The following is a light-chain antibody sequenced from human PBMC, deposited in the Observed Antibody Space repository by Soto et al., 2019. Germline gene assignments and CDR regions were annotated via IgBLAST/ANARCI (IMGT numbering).Light chain of an antibody. CDR2: RNN. Sequence: QSVLTHPPSASGTPRQRVTISCSGSSSNIGSNYVYWYQQLPGTAPKLLIYRNNQRPSGVPDRFSGSKSGTSASLAISGLRSEDDADYYCAAWDDSLSGNYVFGTGTKVTVL. J-gene: IGLJ1*01. CDR1: SSNIGSNY. V-gene: IGLV1-47*01. CDR3: AAWDDSLSGNYV.